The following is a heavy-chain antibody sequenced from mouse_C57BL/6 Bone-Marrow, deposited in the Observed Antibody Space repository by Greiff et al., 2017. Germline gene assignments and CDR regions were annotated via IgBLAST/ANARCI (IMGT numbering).Heavy chain of an antibody. J-gene: IGHJ4*01. CDR3: ARRTAYYSNYVTMDY. V-gene: IGHV1-78*01. CDR1: GYTFTDHT. Sequence: QVQLQPSDAELVKPGASVKISCKVSGYTFTDHTIHWMKQRPEPGLEWIGYIYPRDGSTKYNEKFTGKATLTADKSSSTAYMQLKSLTSEDSAVYFCARRTAYYSNYVTMDYWGQVTSVTVSS. CDR2: IYPRDGST. D-gene: IGHD2-5*01.